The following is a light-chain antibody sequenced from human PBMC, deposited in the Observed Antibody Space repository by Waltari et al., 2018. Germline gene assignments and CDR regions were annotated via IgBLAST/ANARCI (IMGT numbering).Light chain of an antibody. Sequence: DIQMTQSPSSLSASVGDRVTIHCRAGQKINGYLNWYQHKPGKAPKLLIYGASKLQTGVPSRFSGSESGTDFTLTINSLQPEDFATYFCQQTYSTPGITFGQGTRLEI. CDR2: GAS. CDR3: QQTYSTPGIT. CDR1: QKINGY. J-gene: IGKJ5*01. V-gene: IGKV1-39*01.